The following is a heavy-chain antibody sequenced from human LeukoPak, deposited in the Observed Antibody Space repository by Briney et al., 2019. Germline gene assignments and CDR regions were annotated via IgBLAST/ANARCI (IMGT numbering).Heavy chain of an antibody. D-gene: IGHD6-13*01. CDR2: ISANGGST. V-gene: IGHV3-23*01. CDR3: ARELVLSYYYYGMDV. Sequence: GSLRLSCAASGFTFSNYAMNWVRQAPGKGLEWVSTISANGGSTYYADSVKGRFTISRDTSKNTLYLQMNSLRAEDTAVYYYARELVLSYYYYGMDVWGQGTTVTVSS. J-gene: IGHJ6*02. CDR1: GFTFSNYA.